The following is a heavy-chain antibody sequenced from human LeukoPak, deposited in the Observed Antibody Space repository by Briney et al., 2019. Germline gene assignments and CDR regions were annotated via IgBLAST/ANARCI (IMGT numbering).Heavy chain of an antibody. Sequence: SETLSLTCAVYGGTFSGYYWSWSRQSPGKGLEWLGEINHSGTTNYNPSLRGRATIAVDPSKNQFSLRLRSLTAADTAIYYCARERAVAEYYYYMDVWGKGTTVIVSS. CDR2: INHSGTT. V-gene: IGHV4-34*01. CDR3: ARERAVAEYYYYMDV. D-gene: IGHD6-19*01. CDR1: GGTFSGYY. J-gene: IGHJ6*03.